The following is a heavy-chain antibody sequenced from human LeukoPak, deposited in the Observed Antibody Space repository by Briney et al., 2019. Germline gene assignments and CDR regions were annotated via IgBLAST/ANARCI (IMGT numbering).Heavy chain of an antibody. CDR2: IYTSGST. CDR1: GGSISSYY. D-gene: IGHD5-24*01. V-gene: IGHV4-4*09. Sequence: PSETLSLTCTVSGGSISSYYWSWIRQPPGKGLEWIGYIYTSGSTNYNPSLKSRVTISVDTSKNQFSLKLSSVTAADTAVYYCARGGRDGYNWCDYWGQGTLVTVSS. J-gene: IGHJ4*02. CDR3: ARGGRDGYNWCDY.